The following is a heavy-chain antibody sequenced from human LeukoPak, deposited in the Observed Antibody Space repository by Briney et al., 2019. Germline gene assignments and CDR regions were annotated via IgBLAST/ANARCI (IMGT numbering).Heavy chain of an antibody. CDR3: ASAHAVAGDFDY. V-gene: IGHV4-59*08. D-gene: IGHD6-19*01. CDR2: IYYSGST. Sequence: SETLSLTCTVSGGSIGRYYWSWIRQPPGKGLEWIGYIYYSGSTNYNPSLKSRVTISVDTSKNQFSLKLSSVTAAGTAVYYCASAHAVAGDFDYWGQGTLVTVSS. CDR1: GGSIGRYY. J-gene: IGHJ4*02.